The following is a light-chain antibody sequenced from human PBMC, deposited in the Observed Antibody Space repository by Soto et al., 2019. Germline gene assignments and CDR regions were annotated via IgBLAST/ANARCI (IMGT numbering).Light chain of an antibody. CDR2: WAY. V-gene: IGKV4-1*01. CDR1: QRVLYSSNNKNY. CDR3: KQYYSTPIT. Sequence: DIVMTQSPDSLAVSLGERATINCKSSQRVLYSSNNKNYLAWYQQKPGQPHKLLIYWAYTRESGVHDRFSGSGSGTDFTLTIRSLQAEDVAVYYCKQYYSTPITIGQGTRLEI. J-gene: IGKJ5*01.